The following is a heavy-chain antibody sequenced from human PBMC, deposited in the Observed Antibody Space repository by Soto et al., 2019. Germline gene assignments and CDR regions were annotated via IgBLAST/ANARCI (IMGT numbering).Heavy chain of an antibody. D-gene: IGHD6-13*01. Sequence: SVKVSCKASGGTFSSYAISWVRQAPGQGLEWMGGIIPIFSTANYAQKFQGRVTITADESTSTAYMELSSLRSEDTAVYYCARAWQQLGPYYYYGMDVWGQGTTVTVSS. CDR1: GGTFSSYA. CDR2: IIPIFSTA. J-gene: IGHJ6*02. V-gene: IGHV1-69*13. CDR3: ARAWQQLGPYYYYGMDV.